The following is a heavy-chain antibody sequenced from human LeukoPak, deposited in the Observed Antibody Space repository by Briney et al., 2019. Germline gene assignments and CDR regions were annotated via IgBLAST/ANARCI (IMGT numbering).Heavy chain of an antibody. V-gene: IGHV4-4*02. D-gene: IGHD2-2*01. CDR2: LYHSGHT. CDR1: GGSISISNW. CDR3: ARDRLEDCSSTSCYHNWFDP. Sequence: SQTLSLTCAVSGGSISISNWWGWVRQPTGKGLEWIGELYHSGHTNYNPSLKSRVTISVDKSKNQFSLKLGSVTAADTAVYYCARDRLEDCSSTSCYHNWFDPWGQGTLVSVST. J-gene: IGHJ5*02.